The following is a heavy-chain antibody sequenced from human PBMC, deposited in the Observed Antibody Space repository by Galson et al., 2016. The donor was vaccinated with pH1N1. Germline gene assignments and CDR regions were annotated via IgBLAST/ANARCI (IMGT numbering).Heavy chain of an antibody. Sequence: SETLSLTCTVSGGSISSNFYFWAWIRQPPGKGLEWIGSIFYTGNTYHNPSLKSRVTISADTSKKHFSLKVTSVTAADTAVYYCASPGVGEGIEVSGSEGLFDYWGQGTTVTVSS. V-gene: IGHV4-39*07. D-gene: IGHD6-19*01. CDR1: GGSISSNFYF. CDR3: ASPGVGEGIEVSGSEGLFDY. CDR2: IFYTGNT. J-gene: IGHJ4*02.